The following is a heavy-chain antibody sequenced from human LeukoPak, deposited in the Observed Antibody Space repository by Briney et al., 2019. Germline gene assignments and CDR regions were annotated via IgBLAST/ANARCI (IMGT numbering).Heavy chain of an antibody. CDR1: GFTFSSYA. Sequence: PGGSLRLSCAASGFTFSSYAMSWVRQAPGKGLEWVSGISDSGGGTYYADSVKGRFTISRDNSKNTLYLQMNSLRAEDTAVYNCAKDITGYSSSWYIYFDYWGQGTLVTVSS. V-gene: IGHV3-23*01. CDR2: ISDSGGGT. D-gene: IGHD6-13*01. CDR3: AKDITGYSSSWYIYFDY. J-gene: IGHJ4*02.